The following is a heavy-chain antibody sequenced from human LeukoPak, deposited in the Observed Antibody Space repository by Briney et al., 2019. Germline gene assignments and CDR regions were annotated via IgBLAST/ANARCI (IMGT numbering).Heavy chain of an antibody. J-gene: IGHJ4*02. CDR2: IYYSGST. Sequence: PSETLSLTCTVSGGSISSYYWSWIRQPPGKGLEWIGYIYYSGSTYYNPSLKSRVTISVDTSKNQFSLKLSSVTAADTAVYYCARVKGMQLWSGQYYFDYWGQGTLVTVSS. D-gene: IGHD5-18*01. V-gene: IGHV4-59*12. CDR1: GGSISSYY. CDR3: ARVKGMQLWSGQYYFDY.